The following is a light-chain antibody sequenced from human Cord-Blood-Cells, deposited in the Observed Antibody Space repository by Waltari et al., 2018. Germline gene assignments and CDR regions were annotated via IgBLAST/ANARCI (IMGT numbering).Light chain of an antibody. CDR1: QSISSY. V-gene: IGKV1-39*01. CDR2: AAS. CDR3: QQSCSTPPWS. J-gene: IGKJ2*03. Sequence: DIQMTQSPTSLSASVGDRVTITCRASQSISSYLNWYQQKPGKAPKLLIYAASSLQSGVPSRFSGSGSGTDFTLTISSLQPEDFATYYCQQSCSTPPWSFGQGTKLEIK.